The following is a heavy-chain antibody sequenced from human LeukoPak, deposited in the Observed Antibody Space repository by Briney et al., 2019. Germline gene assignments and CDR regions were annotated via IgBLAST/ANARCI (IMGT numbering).Heavy chain of an antibody. Sequence: ASVKVSCKASGGTFSSYAISWVRQAPGQGLEWMGRIIPILGIANYAQKFQGRVTITADKSTSTAYMELSSLRSEDTDVYYCARDEEGFDYWGQGTLVTVSS. V-gene: IGHV1-69*04. CDR3: ARDEEGFDY. J-gene: IGHJ4*02. CDR1: GGTFSSYA. CDR2: IIPILGIA.